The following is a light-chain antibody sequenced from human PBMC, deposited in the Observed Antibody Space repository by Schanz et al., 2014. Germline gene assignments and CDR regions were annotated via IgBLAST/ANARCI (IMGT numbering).Light chain of an antibody. CDR2: DVS. J-gene: IGLJ2*01. CDR1: YSDIGAYNY. Sequence: QSALTQPASVSGSPGQLITISCAGSYSDIGAYNYVSWYQQHPGKAPKLMVYDVSDRPAGVSNRFSGSKSANTASLTISGLQAEDEAIYFCASYSSADTPVLFGGGTKVTVL. CDR3: ASYSSADTPVL. V-gene: IGLV2-14*03.